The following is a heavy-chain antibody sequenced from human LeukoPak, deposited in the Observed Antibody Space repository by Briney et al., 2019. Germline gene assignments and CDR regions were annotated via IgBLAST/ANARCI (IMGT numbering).Heavy chain of an antibody. V-gene: IGHV5-51*01. D-gene: IGHD2-15*01. CDR2: IYPRDSDT. CDR3: ARQLGGYCSGGSCPFDY. J-gene: IGHJ4*02. CDR1: GYSFTSYW. Sequence: GESLEISCKGSGYSFTSYWIGWVRQMPGKGLEWMGIIYPRDSDTRYSPSFQGQVTISADKSISTAYLQWSSLKASDTDMYYCARQLGGYCSGGSCPFDYWGQGTLVTVSS.